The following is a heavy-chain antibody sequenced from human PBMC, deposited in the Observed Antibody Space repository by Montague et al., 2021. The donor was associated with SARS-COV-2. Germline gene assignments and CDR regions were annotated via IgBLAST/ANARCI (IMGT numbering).Heavy chain of an antibody. Sequence: SETLSLTCAVHGGSFSTYSWNWIRQPPGKGLEWIGEIHHGGSTNYNPSLKSGVTISAGTSKNQFSLKLTSVAAADTAVYYCARLGDGVVPSPILGVGPYYSYYYMDVWGKGTTVTVSS. CDR3: ARLGDGVVPSPILGVGPYYSYYYMDV. J-gene: IGHJ6*03. CDR1: GGSFSTYS. D-gene: IGHD3-10*01. V-gene: IGHV4-34*01. CDR2: IHHGGST.